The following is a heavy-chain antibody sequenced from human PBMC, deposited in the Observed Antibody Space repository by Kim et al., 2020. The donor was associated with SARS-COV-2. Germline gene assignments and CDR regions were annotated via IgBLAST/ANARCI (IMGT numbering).Heavy chain of an antibody. J-gene: IGHJ4*02. Sequence: SETLSLTCAVYGGSFSGYYWSWIRQPPGKGLEWIGEINHSGSTNYNPSLKSRVSISVDTSKNQFSLKLSSVTAADTAVYYCARADFWSGTFDYWGQGTLV. CDR3: ARADFWSGTFDY. CDR2: INHSGST. CDR1: GGSFSGYY. V-gene: IGHV4-34*01. D-gene: IGHD3-3*01.